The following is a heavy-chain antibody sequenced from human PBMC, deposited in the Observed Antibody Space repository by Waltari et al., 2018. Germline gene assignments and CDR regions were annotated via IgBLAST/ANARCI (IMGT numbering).Heavy chain of an antibody. CDR2: IYYSGST. V-gene: IGHV4-59*01. CDR3: ARTPPPGRGFDY. D-gene: IGHD3-10*01. CDR1: GGSISSYY. J-gene: IGHJ4*02. Sequence: QVQLQESGPGLVKPSETLSLTCTVSGGSISSYYWSWIRQPPGKGLEWIGYIYYSGSTNYNPSLKSRVTISVDTSKNQFSLKLSSVTAADTAVYYCARTPPPGRGFDYWGQGTLVTVSS.